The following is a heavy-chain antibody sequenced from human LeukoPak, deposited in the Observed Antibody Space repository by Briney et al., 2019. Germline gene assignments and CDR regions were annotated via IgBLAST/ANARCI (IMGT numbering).Heavy chain of an antibody. D-gene: IGHD1-14*01. CDR1: GFTVITND. CDR2: LYSDGNT. Sequence: GGPLRLSCAASGFTVITNDMTWVRQAPGKGLEWVSVLYSDGNTKYTDSVQGRFTISRDNSKNTLYLEMNSLSPDDTAVYYCARGVEPLAANTLAYWGQGTLVTVSS. J-gene: IGHJ4*02. V-gene: IGHV3-53*01. CDR3: ARGVEPLAANTLAY.